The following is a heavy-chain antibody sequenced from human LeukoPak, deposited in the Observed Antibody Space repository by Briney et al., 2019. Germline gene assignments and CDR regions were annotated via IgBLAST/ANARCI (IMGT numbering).Heavy chain of an antibody. D-gene: IGHD3-3*01. CDR2: TYSSGYT. V-gene: IGHV4-39*01. CDR3: ARHSGLRSPFDP. J-gene: IGHJ5*02. Sequence: PSETLSLTCTVSGGSISTTNYYWGWIRQPPGRDLEWIGSTYSSGYTYYNPSLESRVTISVDTSKNQLSLKLTSATAADTSVYYCARHSGLRSPFDPWGQGTLVTVSS. CDR1: GGSISTTNYY.